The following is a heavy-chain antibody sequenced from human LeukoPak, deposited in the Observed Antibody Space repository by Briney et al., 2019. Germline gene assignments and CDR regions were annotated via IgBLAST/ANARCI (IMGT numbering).Heavy chain of an antibody. CDR1: VYTFTSYG. CDR3: ARSASRKNATPAFY. V-gene: IGHV1-18*01. D-gene: IGHD2-15*01. J-gene: IGHJ4*02. Sequence: ASVKVSCKSSVYTFTSYGISWVRQAPGQGLEWMGWISAYNGNTNYAQKLQGRVTMTTDTSTGTAYMELRSLRSDDTAVYYCARSASRKNATPAFYWGQGTLVTASS. CDR2: ISAYNGNT.